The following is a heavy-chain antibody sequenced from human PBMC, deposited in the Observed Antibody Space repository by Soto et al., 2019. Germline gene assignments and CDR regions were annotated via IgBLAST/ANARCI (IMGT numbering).Heavy chain of an antibody. J-gene: IGHJ4*02. CDR1: GCSISSYY. CDR2: IYYSGST. V-gene: IGHV4-59*08. CDR3: ARRYSSSFDY. Sequence: SETLSLTCTVSGCSISSYYWSWIRQPPGKGLEWIGYIYYSGSTNYNPSLKSRVTISVDTSKNQFSLKLSSVTAADTAVYYCARRYSSSFDYWGQGTLVTVS. D-gene: IGHD6-13*01.